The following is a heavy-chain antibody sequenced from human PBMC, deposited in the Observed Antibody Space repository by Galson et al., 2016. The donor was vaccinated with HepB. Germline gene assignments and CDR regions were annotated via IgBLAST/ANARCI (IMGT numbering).Heavy chain of an antibody. CDR2: INAYNGNT. CDR1: GYTFTSYG. D-gene: IGHD1-26*01. J-gene: IGHJ6*02. CDR3: ARDRGWELGYYYYSGMDV. Sequence: SVKVSCKASGYTFTSYGTSWVRQAPGQGLEWMGWINAYNGNTNYAQNLQGRVTMTTDTTTSTAYMELRSLRSDDTALYYCARDRGWELGYYYYSGMDVWGQGTTVTVSS. V-gene: IGHV1-18*01.